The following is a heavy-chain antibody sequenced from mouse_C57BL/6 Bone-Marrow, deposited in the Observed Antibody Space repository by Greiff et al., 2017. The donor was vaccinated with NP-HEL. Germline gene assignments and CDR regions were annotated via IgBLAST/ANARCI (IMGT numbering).Heavy chain of an antibody. Sequence: QVQLQQSGAELAKPGASVKLSCKASGYTFTSYWMHWVKQRPGQGLEWIGYINPSSGYTKYNQKFKDKATLTADKSSSTAYMQLSSLTYEDSAVYYCAREVTAQADYFDYWGQGTTLTVSS. J-gene: IGHJ2*01. CDR3: AREVTAQADYFDY. V-gene: IGHV1-7*01. D-gene: IGHD3-2*02. CDR1: GYTFTSYW. CDR2: INPSSGYT.